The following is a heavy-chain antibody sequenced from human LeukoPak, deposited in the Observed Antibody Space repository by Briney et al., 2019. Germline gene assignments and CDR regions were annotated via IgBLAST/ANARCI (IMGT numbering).Heavy chain of an antibody. V-gene: IGHV4-30-4*01. CDR1: GASIRSSDYY. Sequence: SETLSLTCTVSGASIRSSDYYWSWIRQPPGTGLEWIGYIYDSGSTYYNPSLKSRITISVDTSENRFSLKLSSVTATDTAVYYCARDCSGGSCYGAFDIWGQGTMVTVSS. D-gene: IGHD2-15*01. CDR2: IYDSGST. J-gene: IGHJ3*02. CDR3: ARDCSGGSCYGAFDI.